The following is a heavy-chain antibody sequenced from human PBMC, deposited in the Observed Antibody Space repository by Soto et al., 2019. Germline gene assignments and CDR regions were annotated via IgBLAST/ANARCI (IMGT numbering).Heavy chain of an antibody. CDR2: INSDGSRT. D-gene: IGHD6-19*01. CDR3: ARETYSSDWYYFDY. V-gene: IGHV3-74*01. Sequence: GSLRLSCAASGFTFSTYWMNWVRQAPGKGLVWVSRINSDGSRTTYADSVKGRFTISRDNAKNTLYLQMNSLRGDDTAVYYCARETYSSDWYYFDYWGQGTLVTVSS. CDR1: GFTFSTYW. J-gene: IGHJ4*02.